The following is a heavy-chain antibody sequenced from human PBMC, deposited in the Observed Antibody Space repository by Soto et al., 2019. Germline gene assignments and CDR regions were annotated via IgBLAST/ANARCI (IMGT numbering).Heavy chain of an antibody. Sequence: ASVKVSCKASGYTFTSYGIHWVRQAPGQRLEWMGWINAANGDTKYSPKFQGRVTITRDTSASTAYMELSSLRSEDTAVYYCATGGRFLWGMDVWGQGTTVTVTS. CDR3: ATGGRFLWGMDV. V-gene: IGHV1-3*01. CDR1: GYTFTSYG. CDR2: INAANGDT. J-gene: IGHJ6*02. D-gene: IGHD3-10*01.